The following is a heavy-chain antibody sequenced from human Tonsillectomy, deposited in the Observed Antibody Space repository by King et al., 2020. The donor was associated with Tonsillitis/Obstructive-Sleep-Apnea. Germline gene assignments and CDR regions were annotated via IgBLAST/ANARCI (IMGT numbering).Heavy chain of an antibody. CDR1: GFTFTTYA. CDR3: ARTGTTPYYYYMDV. Sequence: VQLVESGGGLVQPGGSLRLSCAASGFTFTTYAMTWVRQAPGKGLEWVSSFSARGVSTYYADSLKGRFTVSRDISKNTLDLQMNSLGAEETAVYHCARTGTTPYYYYMDVWGKGTTVTVSS. CDR2: FSARGVST. D-gene: IGHD1-1*01. V-gene: IGHV3-23*04. J-gene: IGHJ6*03.